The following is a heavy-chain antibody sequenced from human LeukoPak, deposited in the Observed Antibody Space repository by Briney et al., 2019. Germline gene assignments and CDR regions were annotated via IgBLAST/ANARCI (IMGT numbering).Heavy chain of an antibody. CDR1: GITFNIFG. Sequence: GGSLRLSCAASGITFNIFGMSWVRQAPGRGLEWVSTISGSGFSTYYADSVKGRFTISRDNPKNTLYLQMNSLGAEDTAVYYCANTGLPSPNYFDYWGQGTLVTVSS. CDR2: ISGSGFST. J-gene: IGHJ4*02. D-gene: IGHD5/OR15-5a*01. CDR3: ANTGLPSPNYFDY. V-gene: IGHV3-23*01.